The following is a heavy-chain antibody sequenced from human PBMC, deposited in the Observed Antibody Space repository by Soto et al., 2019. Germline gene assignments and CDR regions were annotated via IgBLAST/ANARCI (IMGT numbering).Heavy chain of an antibody. V-gene: IGHV3-30*03. CDR1: GFTFSSYG. CDR3: ARGGRTYYYYYGMDV. Sequence: SLRLSCAASGFTFSSYGMHWVRQAPGKGLEWVAVISYDGSNKYYADSVKGRFTISRDNSKNTRYLQMNSLRAEDTAVYYCARGGRTYYYYYGMDVWGQGTTVTVSS. J-gene: IGHJ6*02. CDR2: ISYDGSNK.